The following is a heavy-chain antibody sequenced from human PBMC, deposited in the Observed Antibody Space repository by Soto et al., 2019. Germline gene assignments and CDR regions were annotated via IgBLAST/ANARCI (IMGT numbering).Heavy chain of an antibody. CDR2: INAGNGNT. Sequence: GASVKVSCKASGYTFTSYAMHWVRQAPGQRLEWMGWINAGNGNTKYSQKFQGRVTITRDTSASTAYMGLSSLRSEDTAVYYCARGLNGYLYYFDYWGQGTLVTVSS. V-gene: IGHV1-3*01. CDR1: GYTFTSYA. D-gene: IGHD5-18*01. CDR3: ARGLNGYLYYFDY. J-gene: IGHJ4*02.